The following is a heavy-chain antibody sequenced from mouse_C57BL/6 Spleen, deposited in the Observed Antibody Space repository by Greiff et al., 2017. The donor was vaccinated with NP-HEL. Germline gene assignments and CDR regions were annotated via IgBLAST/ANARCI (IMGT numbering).Heavy chain of an antibody. CDR1: GYTFTSYW. Sequence: QVQLKQPGAELVKPGASVKMSCKASGYTFTSYWITWVKQRPGQGLEWIGDIYPGSGSTNYNEKFKSKATLTVDTSSSTAYMQLSSLTSEDSAVYYCARGDDGYCDWFAYWGQGTLVTVSA. J-gene: IGHJ3*01. CDR3: ARGDDGYCDWFAY. CDR2: IYPGSGST. V-gene: IGHV1-55*01. D-gene: IGHD2-3*01.